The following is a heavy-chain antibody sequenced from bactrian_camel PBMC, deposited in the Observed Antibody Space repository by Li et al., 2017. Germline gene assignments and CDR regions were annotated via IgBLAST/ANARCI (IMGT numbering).Heavy chain of an antibody. Sequence: VQLVESGGGSVQAGGSLRLSCTASGITGSSHCMGWFRQAPGKEREGVASSYIGDDSAYYADSVKGRFTISRDNAKRTVYLQMNSLKPEDTGMYYCAAELTSGVRYFGPGTQVTVS. CDR2: SYIGDDSA. J-gene: IGHJ4*01. D-gene: IGHD5*01. CDR1: GITGSSHC. V-gene: IGHV3S40*01.